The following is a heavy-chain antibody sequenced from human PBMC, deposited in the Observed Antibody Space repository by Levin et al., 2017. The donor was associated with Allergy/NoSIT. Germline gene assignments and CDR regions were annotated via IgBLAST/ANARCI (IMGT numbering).Heavy chain of an antibody. D-gene: IGHD3-9*01. V-gene: IGHV1-3*01. CDR2: INAGNGNT. Sequence: ASVKVSCKASGYTFTSYAMHWVRQAPGQRLEWMGWINAGNGNTKYSQKFQGRVTITRDTSASTAYMELSSLRSEDTAVYYCARLGEVRYFDWSDYGMDVWGQGTTVTVSS. CDR3: ARLGEVRYFDWSDYGMDV. J-gene: IGHJ6*02. CDR1: GYTFTSYA.